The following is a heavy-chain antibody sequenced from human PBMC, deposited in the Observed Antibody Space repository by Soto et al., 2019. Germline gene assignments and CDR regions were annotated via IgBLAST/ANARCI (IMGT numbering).Heavy chain of an antibody. D-gene: IGHD4-17*01. CDR2: IYYRGST. Sequence: QVQLQESGPGLVKPSQTLSLTCTVSGSSISNDDYYWSWIRQTPGKGLEWIGYIYYRGSTYYNPSLKSRVTISVDTSKNQFSLKLGSVTAADTAVYYCARAGGDYLGYYYGMDVWGQGTTVTVSS. CDR3: ARAGGDYLGYYYGMDV. V-gene: IGHV4-30-4*01. CDR1: GSSISNDDYY. J-gene: IGHJ6*02.